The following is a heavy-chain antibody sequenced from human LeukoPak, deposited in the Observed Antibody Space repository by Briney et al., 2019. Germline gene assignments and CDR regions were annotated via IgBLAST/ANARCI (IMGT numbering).Heavy chain of an antibody. CDR1: GDSVSSNSVA. CDR2: TYYRSKWYN. Sequence: SQTLSLTCAISGDSVSSNSVAWNWIRQSPSRGLEWLGRTYYRSKWYNDYAESVKSRITINPDTSKNQFSLQLNSVTPEDTAVYYCARALAAAGGFAFDFWGQGTMATVSS. J-gene: IGHJ3*01. D-gene: IGHD6-13*01. V-gene: IGHV6-1*01. CDR3: ARALAAAGGFAFDF.